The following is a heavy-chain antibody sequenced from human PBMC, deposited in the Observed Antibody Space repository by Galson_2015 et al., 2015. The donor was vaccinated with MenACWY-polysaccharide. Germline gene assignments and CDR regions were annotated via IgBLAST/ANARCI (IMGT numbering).Heavy chain of an antibody. CDR1: GYSFTSND. CDR2: MNPNSGNT. D-gene: IGHD2-21*02. CDR3: ARDPHCGAGCSIHDAFDV. Sequence: SVKVSCKASGYSFTSNDINWVRQATGQGLEWMGWMNPNSGNTGYSQRFQGRVTMTRNTSISTAYMELSSLGSEDTAVYYCARDPHCGAGCSIHDAFDVWGQGTKVTVSS. J-gene: IGHJ3*01. V-gene: IGHV1-8*01.